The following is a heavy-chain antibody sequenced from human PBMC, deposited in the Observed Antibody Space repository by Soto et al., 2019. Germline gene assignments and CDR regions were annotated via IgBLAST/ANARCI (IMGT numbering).Heavy chain of an antibody. CDR3: ARGSPTQYYNSSGYYSNDAFEF. V-gene: IGHV1-2*02. CDR1: GYTFTGYY. J-gene: IGHJ3*01. CDR2: INPDSGAP. D-gene: IGHD3-22*01. Sequence: ASVKVSCKTSGYTFTGYYMHWVRQAPGQGLEWMGWINPDSGAPRYPQKFQGRVTTTRDTSISTVYMELSRLRPDDTAVYYCARGSPTQYYNSSGYYSNDAFEFWGQGSMVTVSS.